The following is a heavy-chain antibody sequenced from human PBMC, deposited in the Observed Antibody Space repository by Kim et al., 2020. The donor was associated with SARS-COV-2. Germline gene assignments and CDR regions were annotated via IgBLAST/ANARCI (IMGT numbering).Heavy chain of an antibody. D-gene: IGHD6-19*01. CDR2: ISTSSTYT. Sequence: GGSLRLSCAASGFTFSDHYMHWIRQAPGKGLEWVSYISTSSTYTKYIDSVKGRFSIARDNAKNSLYLEMNSLRAEDTAVYYCAREGKQWPKNFDYWGQGTLVTVSS. J-gene: IGHJ4*02. V-gene: IGHV3-11*06. CDR1: GFTFSDHY. CDR3: AREGKQWPKNFDY.